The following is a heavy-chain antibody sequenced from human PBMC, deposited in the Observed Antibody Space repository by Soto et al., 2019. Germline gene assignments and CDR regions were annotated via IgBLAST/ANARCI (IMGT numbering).Heavy chain of an antibody. CDR3: ARGGAALY. J-gene: IGHJ4*02. CDR2: AFHNGST. CDR1: GGSISHYY. V-gene: IGHV4-59*01. D-gene: IGHD6-13*01. Sequence: SETLSLTCTVSGGSISHYYWSWIRQPPGKGLEWIGYAFHNGSTSYNPSLKSRVTISIDTSKNQFSLKLSSVTAADTAVYYCARGGAALYWGQGTLVTVSS.